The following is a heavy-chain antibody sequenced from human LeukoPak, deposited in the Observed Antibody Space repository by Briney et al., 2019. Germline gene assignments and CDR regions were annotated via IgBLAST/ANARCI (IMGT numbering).Heavy chain of an antibody. CDR2: IYDSGST. CDR3: ARGDFPGRLNY. V-gene: IGHV4-39*01. D-gene: IGHD3-3*01. Sequence: PSETLSLTCTVSGGSIRSSYYYWGWIRQPPGKGLEWIGSIYDSGSTYYNPSLKSRVTISVDTSKNQFSLKLNSVTAADTAVYYCARGDFPGRLNYWGQGTLVSVSS. CDR1: GGSIRSSYYY. J-gene: IGHJ4*02.